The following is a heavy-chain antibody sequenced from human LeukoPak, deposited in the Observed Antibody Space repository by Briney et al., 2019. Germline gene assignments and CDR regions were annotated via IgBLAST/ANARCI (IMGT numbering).Heavy chain of an antibody. CDR1: GGSISSYY. J-gene: IGHJ4*02. V-gene: IGHV4-59*08. CDR3: ARGSSPFDY. CDR2: LFYSGNT. Sequence: SETLSLTCTVSGGSISSYYWRWIRQPPGKGLEWIGSLFYSGNTNYNPSLKSRVTISLDTSKNQVSLKLSSVTATDTAVYCCARGSSPFDYWGQGTLVTVSS.